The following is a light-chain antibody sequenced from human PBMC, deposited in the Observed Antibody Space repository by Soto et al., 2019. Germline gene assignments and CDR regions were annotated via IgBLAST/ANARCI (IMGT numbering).Light chain of an antibody. V-gene: IGLV2-14*01. CDR1: SSDVGGYNY. CDR2: DVS. CDR3: SSYTSSSTLYV. J-gene: IGLJ1*01. Sequence: CVLTQPASVSGSPGRSITISCTGTSSDVGGYNYVSWYQQHPGKAPKLMIYDVSNRPPGVSNRFSGSKSGNTASLTTSGLQAEDEADYYCSSYTSSSTLYVFGTGTKVTVL.